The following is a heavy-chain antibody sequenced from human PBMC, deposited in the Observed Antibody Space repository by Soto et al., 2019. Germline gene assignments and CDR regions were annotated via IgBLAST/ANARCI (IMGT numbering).Heavy chain of an antibody. D-gene: IGHD3-10*01. CDR2: INHSGRT. J-gene: IGHJ5*01. V-gene: IGHV4-34*01. CDR1: DGSCCRCY. CDR3: SRSGNYAWFDS. Sequence: SDKCGVGDGSCCRCYSSCIRQPPGKGPEWIGEINHSGRTKYNPSLKSRVTISVDTSKNQFSLNLRSVTAADTAVYYCSRSGNYAWFDSWGQGTLVTVSS.